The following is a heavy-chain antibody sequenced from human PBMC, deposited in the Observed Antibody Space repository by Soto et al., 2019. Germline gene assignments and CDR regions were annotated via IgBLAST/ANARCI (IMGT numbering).Heavy chain of an antibody. CDR2: ISGSGGST. V-gene: IGHV3-23*01. CDR1: GFTFSSYA. CDR3: AKVTTMVRGALFYGMDV. D-gene: IGHD3-10*01. Sequence: TGGSLRLSCAASGFTFSSYAMSWVRQAPGKGLEWVSAISGSGGSTYYADSVKGRFTISRDNSKNTLYLQMNSLRAEDTAVYYCAKVTTMVRGALFYGMDVWGQGTTVTVSS. J-gene: IGHJ6*02.